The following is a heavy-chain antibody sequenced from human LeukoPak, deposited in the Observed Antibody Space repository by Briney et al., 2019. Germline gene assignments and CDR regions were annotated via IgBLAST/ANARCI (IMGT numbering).Heavy chain of an antibody. D-gene: IGHD3-22*01. CDR1: GYIFTGYY. CDR3: ARYSSGRPPFDY. V-gene: IGHV1-2*02. CDR2: INSNSGGT. J-gene: IGHJ4*02. Sequence: ASVKVSCKASGYIFTGYYMHWVRQAPGQGLEWMGWINSNSGGTNYAQKFQGRVTMTRDTSISTAYMELSSLRSDDTAVYYCARYSSGRPPFDYWGQGTLVTVSS.